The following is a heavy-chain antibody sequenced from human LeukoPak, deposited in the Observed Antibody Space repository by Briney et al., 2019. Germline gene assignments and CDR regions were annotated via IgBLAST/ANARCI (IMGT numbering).Heavy chain of an antibody. Sequence: SVKVSCKASGYTFTSYDINWVRQAPGQGLEWMGGIIPIFGTANYAQKFQGRVTITADESTSTAYMELSSLRSEDTAVYYCARTPDTAMVTLGYYFDYWGQGTQVAVSS. V-gene: IGHV1-69*13. CDR1: GYTFTSYD. CDR2: IIPIFGTA. D-gene: IGHD5-18*01. J-gene: IGHJ4*02. CDR3: ARTPDTAMVTLGYYFDY.